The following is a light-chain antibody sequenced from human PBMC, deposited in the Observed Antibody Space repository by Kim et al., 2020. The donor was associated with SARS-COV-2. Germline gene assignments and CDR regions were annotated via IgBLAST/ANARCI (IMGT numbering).Light chain of an antibody. CDR2: EVS. Sequence: QSVVFSCTGTISDVGYYNYVSWYQQYPGKAPKLLIYEVSKRPSGVPGRFSGPKSGNTASLTVSGLQVDDEADYYCNSYAGSNTWVFGGGTQLTVL. V-gene: IGLV2-8*01. CDR1: ISDVGYYNY. J-gene: IGLJ3*02. CDR3: NSYAGSNTWV.